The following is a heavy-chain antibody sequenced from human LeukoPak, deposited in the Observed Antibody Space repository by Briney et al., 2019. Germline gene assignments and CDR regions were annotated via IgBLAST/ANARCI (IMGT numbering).Heavy chain of an antibody. CDR3: AKDIPTMIVVAPGAFDI. CDR2: ISYDGSNK. V-gene: IGHV3-30-3*01. Sequence: PGGSLRLSCAASGFTFSSYAMHWVRQAPGKGLEWVAVISYDGSNKYYADSVKGRFTISRDNSKNTLYLQMNSLRAEDTAVYYCAKDIPTMIVVAPGAFDIWGQGTMVTVSS. D-gene: IGHD3-22*01. CDR1: GFTFSSYA. J-gene: IGHJ3*02.